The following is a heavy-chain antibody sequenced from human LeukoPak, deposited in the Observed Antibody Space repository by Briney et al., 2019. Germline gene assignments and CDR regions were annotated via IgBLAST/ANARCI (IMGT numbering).Heavy chain of an antibody. Sequence: ASQTLSLTCTVSGASVTSGGYFWAWIRQHPGKGLEWIGYISNSGTTAYNPSFKSRLFISLYTSKNQFSLRLSSVTAADTAVYYCARDVVVTSSPDAFDFWGQGTMVTVSS. CDR2: ISNSGTT. J-gene: IGHJ3*01. D-gene: IGHD2-21*02. V-gene: IGHV4-31*03. CDR1: GASVTSGGYF. CDR3: ARDVVVTSSPDAFDF.